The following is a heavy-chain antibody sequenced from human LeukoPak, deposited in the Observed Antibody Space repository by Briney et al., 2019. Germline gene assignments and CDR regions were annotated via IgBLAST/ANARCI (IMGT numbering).Heavy chain of an antibody. V-gene: IGHV3-23*01. Sequence: GGSLRLSCAASGFTFSSYAMSWVRQAPGKGLEWVSAISGSGGSTYYADSVRGRFTISRDNSKNTLYLQMNSLRAEDTAVYYCAGRTWELRSPFDYWGREPWSPSPQ. CDR3: AGRTWELRSPFDY. D-gene: IGHD1-26*01. CDR2: ISGSGGST. CDR1: GFTFSSYA. J-gene: IGHJ4*02.